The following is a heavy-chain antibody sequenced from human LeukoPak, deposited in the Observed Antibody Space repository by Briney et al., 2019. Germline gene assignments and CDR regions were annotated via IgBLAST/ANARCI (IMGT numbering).Heavy chain of an antibody. CDR2: IYHSGST. CDR3: ARVPVVRGVMGGHFDY. V-gene: IGHV4-4*02. CDR1: GGSISSSNW. Sequence: SETLSLTCAVSGGSISSSNWWSWVRQPPGKGLEWIGEIYHSGSTSYNPSLKSRVTISVDKSKNQFSLKLSSVTAADTAVYYCARVPVVRGVMGGHFDYWGQGTLVTVSS. D-gene: IGHD3-10*01. J-gene: IGHJ4*02.